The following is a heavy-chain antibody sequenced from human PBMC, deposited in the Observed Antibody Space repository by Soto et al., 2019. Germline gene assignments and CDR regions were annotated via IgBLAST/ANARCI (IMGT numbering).Heavy chain of an antibody. D-gene: IGHD2-15*01. J-gene: IGHJ4*02. Sequence: SETLSLTCTVSGGSISSGGCYWSLIRQPPGKGLEWLAYIYFSGTAYYNPSLESRAAISIDTSKNQFSLKLSSVSAADTAVYYCATTYCSGGRSYDYFDYWGQGTLVTVS. CDR3: ATTYCSGGRSYDYFDY. CDR1: GGSISSGGCY. V-gene: IGHV4-30-4*01. CDR2: IYFSGTA.